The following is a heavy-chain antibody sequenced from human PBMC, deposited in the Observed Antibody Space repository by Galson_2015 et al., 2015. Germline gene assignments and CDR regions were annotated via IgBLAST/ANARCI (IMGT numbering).Heavy chain of an antibody. CDR3: ARVGMTTVTPGAFDI. J-gene: IGHJ3*02. V-gene: IGHV4-31*03. D-gene: IGHD4-17*01. CDR2: IYYSGST. CDR1: GGSISSGGYY. Sequence: TLSLTCTVSGGSISSGGYYWSWIRQHPGKGLEWIGYIYYSGSTYYNPSLKSRVTISVDTSKNQFSLKLSSVTAADTAVYYCARVGMTTVTPGAFDIWGQGTMVTVSS.